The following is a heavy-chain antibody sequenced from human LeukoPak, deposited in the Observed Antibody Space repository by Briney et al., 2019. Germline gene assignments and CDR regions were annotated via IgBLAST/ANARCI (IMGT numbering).Heavy chain of an antibody. V-gene: IGHV4-59*08. D-gene: IGHD6-19*01. CDR3: ARQGAPGGLAVFYGMDV. J-gene: IGHJ6*02. CDR2: IYYSGTT. CDR1: GGSISSYY. Sequence: PSETLSLTCTVSGGSISSYYWSWIRQPPGKGLEWIGFIYYSGTTNYNPSLKSRVTISVYTSKNQLSLKLSSVTAADTAVYYCARQGAPGGLAVFYGMDVWGQGSLVTVSS.